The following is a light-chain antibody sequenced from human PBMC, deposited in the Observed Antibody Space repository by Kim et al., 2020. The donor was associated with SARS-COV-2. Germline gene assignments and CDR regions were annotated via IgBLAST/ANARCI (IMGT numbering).Light chain of an antibody. J-gene: IGLJ2*01. Sequence: PTATRTCTGNSNNVGNRGAAWLQQHQGHPPKPLSYRNNNRPSGISERFSASRSGNTASLTIIGLQPEDEADYFCSTWDSSLSAVVFGGGTQLTVL. CDR3: STWDSSLSAVV. CDR2: RNN. CDR1: SNNVGNRG. V-gene: IGLV10-54*01.